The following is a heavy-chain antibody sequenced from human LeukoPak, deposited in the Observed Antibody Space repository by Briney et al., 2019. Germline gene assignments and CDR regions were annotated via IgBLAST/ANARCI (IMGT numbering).Heavy chain of an antibody. D-gene: IGHD1-26*01. CDR2: INPNSGGT. CDR3: ARLSVIVGAYFDY. V-gene: IGHV1-2*02. J-gene: IGHJ4*02. Sequence: GASVKVSCKASGYTFTGYYMHWVRQAPGQGLEWMGWINPNSGGTNYAQKFQGRVTMTRDTSISTAYMELSRLRSDDTAVYYCARLSVIVGAYFDYWGQGTLVTVSS. CDR1: GYTFTGYY.